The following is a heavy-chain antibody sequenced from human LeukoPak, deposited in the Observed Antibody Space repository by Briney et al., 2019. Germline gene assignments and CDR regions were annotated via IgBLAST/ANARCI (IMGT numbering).Heavy chain of an antibody. V-gene: IGHV1-69*06. J-gene: IGHJ4*02. CDR1: GGTFSSYA. D-gene: IGHD6-13*01. CDR3: AREGPNSSSWLY. Sequence: ASVKVSCKASGGTFSSYAISWVRQAPGQGLEWMGGIIPIFGTANYAQKFQGRVTITADKSTSTAYMELSSLRSEDTAVYYCAREGPNSSSWLYWGQGTLVTVSS. CDR2: IIPIFGTA.